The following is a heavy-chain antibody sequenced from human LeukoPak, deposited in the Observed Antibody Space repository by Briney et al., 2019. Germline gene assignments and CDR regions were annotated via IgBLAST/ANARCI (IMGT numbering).Heavy chain of an antibody. CDR1: GFSFDDYG. CDR2: ISRNGGNT. CDR3: ARASRSSSCYGGACYFYYMDV. D-gene: IGHD2-2*01. J-gene: IGHJ6*03. V-gene: IGHV3-20*04. Sequence: EGSLRLSCAISGFSFDDYGMSWVRQAPGKGLEWVSGISRNGGNTGYADSVKGRFTISRDNAKNSLYLQMNSLRGDDTALYYCARASRSSSCYGGACYFYYMDVWGKGTTVTVSS.